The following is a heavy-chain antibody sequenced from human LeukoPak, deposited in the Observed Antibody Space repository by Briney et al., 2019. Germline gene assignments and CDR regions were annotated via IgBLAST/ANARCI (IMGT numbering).Heavy chain of an antibody. J-gene: IGHJ6*02. Sequence: GGSLRLSCAASGFTFDDYAMHWVRQAPGKGLEWVAVISYDGSNKYYADSVKGRFTISRDNSKNTLYLQMNSLRAEDTAVYYCAKDCMGGMDVWGQGTTVTVSS. CDR1: GFTFDDYA. D-gene: IGHD2-8*01. CDR3: AKDCMGGMDV. V-gene: IGHV3-30*18. CDR2: ISYDGSNK.